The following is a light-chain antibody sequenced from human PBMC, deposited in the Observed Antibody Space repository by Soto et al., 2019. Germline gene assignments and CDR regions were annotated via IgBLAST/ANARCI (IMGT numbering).Light chain of an antibody. J-gene: IGLJ1*01. CDR2: EVT. V-gene: IGLV2-8*01. Sequence: QSVLTQPASVSGSPGQSITISCTGTSSDVGGYNYVSWYQQHPGNAPRLMIYEVTRRPSGVPDRIFASKSDTTASLTVSGLQAEDEADYYCSSFEGTNSFVFGTGTKATVL. CDR3: SSFEGTNSFV. CDR1: SSDVGGYNY.